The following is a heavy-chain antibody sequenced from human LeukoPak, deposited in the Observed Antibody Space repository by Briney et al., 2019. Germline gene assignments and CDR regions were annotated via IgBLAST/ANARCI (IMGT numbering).Heavy chain of an antibody. CDR1: GFTFSSYG. CDR3: AKDRDRFENLDY. J-gene: IGHJ4*02. D-gene: IGHD3-10*01. Sequence: PGGSLRLSCAASGFTFSSYGMHWVRPAPGKGLEWVAVIYYDGSIKYYADSVKGRFTISRDNSKNTLYLQMNSLRAEDTAVYYCAKDRDRFENLDYWGQGTQVIVSS. V-gene: IGHV3-33*06. CDR2: IYYDGSIK.